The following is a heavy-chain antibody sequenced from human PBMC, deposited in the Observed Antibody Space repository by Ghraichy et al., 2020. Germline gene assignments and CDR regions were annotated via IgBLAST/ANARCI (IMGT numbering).Heavy chain of an antibody. CDR1: GFTFNTHG. V-gene: IGHV3-23*01. Sequence: GESLNISCAASGFTFNTHGMNWVRQAPGKGLEWVSAISGSGETTYYADSVRGRFTISRDNSKNMVYLQMNTLRVEDTAVDYCVKPARQWLDYYYFGYWGQGALVTVSS. CDR2: ISGSGETT. CDR3: VKPARQWLDYYYFGY. D-gene: IGHD6-19*01. J-gene: IGHJ4*02.